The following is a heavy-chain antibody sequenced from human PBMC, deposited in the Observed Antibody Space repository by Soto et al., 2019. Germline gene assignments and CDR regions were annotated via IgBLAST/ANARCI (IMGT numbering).Heavy chain of an antibody. CDR2: TYYRSKWYN. V-gene: IGHV6-1*01. J-gene: IGHJ6*03. D-gene: IGHD3-16*01. CDR3: ARVRESYHSKYYSYNMDV. CDR1: GDSVSSSSAA. Sequence: SQTLSLTCVISGDSVSSSSAAWNWIRQSPSRGLEWLGRTYYRSKWYNDYAVSVKSRITINPDTSKNHFSLQLNSVTPEDTAVYYWARVRESYHSKYYSYNMDVGGKGTRVTASS.